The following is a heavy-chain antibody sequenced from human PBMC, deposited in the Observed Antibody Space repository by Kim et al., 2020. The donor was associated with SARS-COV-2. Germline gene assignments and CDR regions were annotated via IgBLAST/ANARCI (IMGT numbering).Heavy chain of an antibody. CDR3: ARGGFYHDTSGHFYYYYYARDV. CDR2: IYYSGSI. Sequence: SETLSLTCTVSGDSISNYYWSWIRQPPGKGLEWIANIYYSGSINYNPSVKSRVTIAVDTSKNQFSLKLRSVTAADTAVYYCARGGFYHDTSGHFYYYYYARDVWRQGTTVTVS. V-gene: IGHV4-59*12. J-gene: IGHJ6*02. CDR1: GDSISNYY. D-gene: IGHD3-22*01.